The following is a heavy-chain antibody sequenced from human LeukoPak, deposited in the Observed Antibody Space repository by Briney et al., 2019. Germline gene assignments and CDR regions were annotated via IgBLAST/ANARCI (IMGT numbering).Heavy chain of an antibody. V-gene: IGHV3-21*01. CDR2: ISSSGTYI. Sequence: GGSLRLSCAASGFTFSSYSMNWVRQAPGKGLEWVSFISSSGTYIYYADSVKGRFTISRDNARNSLYVQMNSLRAEDTAVYYCARGPSCSSASCYGQYYCYYGLDVWGRGTTVTVSS. CDR3: ARGPSCSSASCYGQYYCYYGLDV. J-gene: IGHJ6*02. D-gene: IGHD2-2*01. CDR1: GFTFSSYS.